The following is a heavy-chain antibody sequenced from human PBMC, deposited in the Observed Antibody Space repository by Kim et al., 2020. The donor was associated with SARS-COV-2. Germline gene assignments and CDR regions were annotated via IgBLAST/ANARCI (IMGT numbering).Heavy chain of an antibody. J-gene: IGHJ3*02. CDR2: INPSGGST. V-gene: IGHV1-46*01. CDR3: ARDSPVVVVAHAAFAI. D-gene: IGHD2-15*01. CDR1: GYTFTSYY. Sequence: PSVKVSCKASGYTFTSYYMHWVRQAPGQGLEWMGIINPSGGSTSYAQKFQGRVTRTRDTSTSTVYMELSSLRSEDTAVYYCARDSPVVVVAHAAFAIWGQGTMVTVSS.